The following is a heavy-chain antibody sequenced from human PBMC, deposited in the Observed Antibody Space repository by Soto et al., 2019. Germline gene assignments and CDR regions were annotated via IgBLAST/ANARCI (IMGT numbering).Heavy chain of an antibody. J-gene: IGHJ5*02. CDR3: ARLPVVRGLTDYFPFDP. CDR1: GVAISSSSYW. D-gene: IGHD3-10*01. CDR2: IYYNGRT. V-gene: IGHV4-39*01. Sequence: QILLQESGPGLVKPSETLSLTCSVSGVAISSSSYWWGWVRQSAGKGLEWIGSIYYNGRTHYNPSLQSRATISVDTSKRQFSLSLTSVTDADTAVYFCARLPVVRGLTDYFPFDPWGQGVLVTVS.